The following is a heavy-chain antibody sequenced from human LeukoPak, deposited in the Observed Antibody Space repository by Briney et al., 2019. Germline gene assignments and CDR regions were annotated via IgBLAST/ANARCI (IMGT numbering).Heavy chain of an antibody. CDR2: IDPSDSQT. Sequence: GESLKISCQGSGYNFTSYWISWVRQMPGKGLEWMGRIDPSDSQTNYSPSFQGHVTISAHKSISTVYLQWSRLKASDTAMYYCARGLAVANAAYWGRGTLVTVSS. J-gene: IGHJ4*02. V-gene: IGHV5-10-1*01. CDR3: ARGLAVANAAY. CDR1: GYNFTSYW. D-gene: IGHD6-19*01.